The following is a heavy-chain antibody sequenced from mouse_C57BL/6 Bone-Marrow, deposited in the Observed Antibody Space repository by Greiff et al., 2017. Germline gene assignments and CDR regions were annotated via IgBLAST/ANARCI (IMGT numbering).Heavy chain of an antibody. Sequence: QVQLQQSGAELVKPGASVKLSCKASGYTFTSYWMHWVKQRPGRGLAWIGRIDPNSGGTKYNEKFKSKATLTVDNPSSTAYMQLSRLTSEVSAVYYFAIDPPGGIYAMDYWGQGTSVTVSS. CDR2: IDPNSGGT. J-gene: IGHJ4*01. CDR3: AIDPPGGIYAMDY. V-gene: IGHV1-72*01. CDR1: GYTFTSYW.